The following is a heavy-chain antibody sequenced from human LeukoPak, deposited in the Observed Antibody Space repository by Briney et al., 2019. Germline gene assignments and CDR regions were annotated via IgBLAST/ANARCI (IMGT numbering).Heavy chain of an antibody. D-gene: IGHD3-22*01. J-gene: IGHJ4*02. V-gene: IGHV3-74*01. CDR2: INSDGSST. Sequence: GGSLRLSCAASRFTFSTYWMHWVRQAPGKGLVWVSRINSDGSSTGYADSVKGRFTISRDNAKNTLYVQMNSLRAEDTAVYFCAKDGGGTTTIVVGDFDYWGQGTLVTVSS. CDR3: AKDGGGTTTIVVGDFDY. CDR1: RFTFSTYW.